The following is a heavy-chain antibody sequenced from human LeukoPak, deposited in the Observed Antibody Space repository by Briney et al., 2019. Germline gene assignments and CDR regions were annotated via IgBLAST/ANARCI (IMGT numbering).Heavy chain of an antibody. CDR3: AKGEGNFGDFWRGYYNPHFDY. CDR1: GFTFSSYA. V-gene: IGHV3-23*01. Sequence: PGGSLRLSCAASGFTFSSYAMSWVRQAPGKGLEWVSAISGSGGSTYYADSVKGRFTISRDNSKNTLYLQMNSLRAEDTAVYYCAKGEGNFGDFWRGYYNPHFDYWGQGTLVTVSS. CDR2: ISGSGGST. J-gene: IGHJ4*02. D-gene: IGHD3-3*01.